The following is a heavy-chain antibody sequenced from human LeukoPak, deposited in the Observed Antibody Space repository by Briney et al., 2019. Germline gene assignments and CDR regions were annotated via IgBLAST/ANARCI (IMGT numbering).Heavy chain of an antibody. CDR3: ARENYYYDSSGYPVLWFDP. D-gene: IGHD3-22*01. CDR2: ISSSSSYI. J-gene: IGHJ5*02. CDR1: GFTFSSYS. V-gene: IGHV3-21*01. Sequence: GGSLRLSCAASGFTFSSYSMNWVRQAPGKGLEWVSSISSSSSYIYYADSVKGRFTISRDNAKNSLYLQMNSLRAEDTAVYYCARENYYYDSSGYPVLWFDPWGQGTLVTVSS.